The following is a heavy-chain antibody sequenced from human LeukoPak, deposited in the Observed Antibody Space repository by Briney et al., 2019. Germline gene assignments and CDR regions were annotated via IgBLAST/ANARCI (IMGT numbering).Heavy chain of an antibody. CDR3: AGSTVRGDDYYYGMDV. CDR1: GFTFSSYA. Sequence: GSLRLSCAASGFTFSSYAMSWVRQAPGKGLEWIGEINHSGSTNYNPSLKSRVTISVDTSKNQFSLKLSSVTAADTAVYYCAGSTVRGDDYYYGMDVWGQGTTVTVSS. J-gene: IGHJ6*02. D-gene: IGHD3-10*01. V-gene: IGHV4-34*08. CDR2: INHSGST.